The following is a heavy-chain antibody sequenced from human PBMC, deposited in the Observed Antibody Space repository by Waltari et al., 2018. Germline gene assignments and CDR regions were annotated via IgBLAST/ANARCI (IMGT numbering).Heavy chain of an antibody. D-gene: IGHD3-10*01. Sequence: EVQLVESGGGLVQPGGSLRLSCAASGFTSSSYWISWFGQPQGKGLEWVANIKQDGSEKYYVDSVKGRFTISRDNAKNSLYLQMNSLRAEDTAVYYCARDSGSRPFYYYGMDVWGQGTTVTVSS. CDR2: IKQDGSEK. V-gene: IGHV3-7*01. CDR3: ARDSGSRPFYYYGMDV. CDR1: GFTSSSYW. J-gene: IGHJ6*02.